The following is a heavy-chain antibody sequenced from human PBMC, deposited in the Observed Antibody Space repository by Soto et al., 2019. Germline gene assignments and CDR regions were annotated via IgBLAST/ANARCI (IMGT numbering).Heavy chain of an antibody. CDR3: ARFFDFGDYPAFDY. CDR1: GFSLSTSEVG. Sequence: QITLKESGPTLVKPTQTLTLTCTFSGFSLSTSEVGVGWIRKPPGKALEWLALIYWDDDKRYSPSLKSRLTIAKDTSGNLVVLTMTNMDPVDTATYFCARFFDFGDYPAFDYWGQGTLVTVSS. CDR2: IYWDDDK. D-gene: IGHD4-17*01. V-gene: IGHV2-5*02. J-gene: IGHJ4*02.